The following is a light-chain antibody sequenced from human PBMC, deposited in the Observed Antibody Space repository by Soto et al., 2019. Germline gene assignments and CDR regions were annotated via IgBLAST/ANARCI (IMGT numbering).Light chain of an antibody. CDR2: YDS. V-gene: IGLV3-21*04. Sequence: ELTQPPSVSVAPGKTARITCGGNNIGSKSVHWYQQKPGQAPVLVIYYDSDRPSGIPERFSGSNSGNTATLTISRVEAGDEADYYCQVWDSSSDHVVFGGGTKLTVL. J-gene: IGLJ2*01. CDR3: QVWDSSSDHVV. CDR1: NIGSKS.